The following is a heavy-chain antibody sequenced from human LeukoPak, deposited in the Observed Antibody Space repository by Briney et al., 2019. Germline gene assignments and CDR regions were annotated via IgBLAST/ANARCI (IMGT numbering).Heavy chain of an antibody. CDR3: ARGVDYYDSSNFVY. Sequence: SETLSLTCTVSGVSISSYYWSWIRQPPGKGLEWIGSIYYYGSTNYNPSLQSRVTISVDTSKNQFSLRLSSVTAADTAVYYCARGVDYYDSSNFVYWGQGTLVTVSS. CDR2: IYYYGST. J-gene: IGHJ4*02. V-gene: IGHV4-59*01. CDR1: GVSISSYY. D-gene: IGHD3-22*01.